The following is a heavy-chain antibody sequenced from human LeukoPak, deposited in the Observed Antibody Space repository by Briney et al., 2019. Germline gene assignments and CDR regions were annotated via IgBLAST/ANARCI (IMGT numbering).Heavy chain of an antibody. CDR1: GFTFSSYS. D-gene: IGHD6-13*01. V-gene: IGHV3-21*01. CDR2: ISSSSSYI. J-gene: IGHJ3*02. Sequence: GGSLRLSCAASGFTFSSYSMNWVRQAPGKGLEWVSSISSSSSYIYYADSVKGRFTISRDNAKNSLYLQMNSLRAEDTAVYYCARGPLAAAGINDAFDIWGQGTMVTVSS. CDR3: ARGPLAAAGINDAFDI.